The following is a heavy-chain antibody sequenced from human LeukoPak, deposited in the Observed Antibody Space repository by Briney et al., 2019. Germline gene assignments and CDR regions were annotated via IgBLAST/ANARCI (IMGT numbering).Heavy chain of an antibody. V-gene: IGHV3-11*04. CDR2: ITSSATT. CDR3: ARDLGPHSSSPNSGAFDI. D-gene: IGHD6-6*01. Sequence: LSLTCTVSGGSISSYYWGWIRQAPGKGLEWVSYITSSATTYYADSVKGRFTISRDNAKTSLYLQMNSLRAEDTAVYYCARDLGPHSSSPNSGAFDIWGQGTMVTVSS. CDR1: GGSISSYY. J-gene: IGHJ3*02.